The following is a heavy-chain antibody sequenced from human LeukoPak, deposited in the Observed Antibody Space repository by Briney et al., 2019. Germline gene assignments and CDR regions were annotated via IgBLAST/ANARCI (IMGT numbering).Heavy chain of an antibody. V-gene: IGHV1-69*05. J-gene: IGHJ4*02. Sequence: SVKVSCKASGGTFSSYAISWVRQAPGQGLEWRGGIIPIFGTANYAQKFQGRVTITTDESTSTAYMELSSLRSEDTAVYYCARDRRDSSGYLVYWGQGTLVTVSS. D-gene: IGHD3-22*01. CDR2: IIPIFGTA. CDR1: GGTFSSYA. CDR3: ARDRRDSSGYLVY.